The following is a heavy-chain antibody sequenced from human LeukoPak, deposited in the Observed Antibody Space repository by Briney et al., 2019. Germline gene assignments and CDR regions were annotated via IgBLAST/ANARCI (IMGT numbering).Heavy chain of an antibody. CDR2: ISGSGGST. J-gene: IGHJ3*02. CDR1: GFTFSSYA. CDR3: AKDQWTGRADDAFDI. V-gene: IGHV3-23*01. Sequence: PGESLRLSCAASGFTFSSYAMSWVRQAPGKGLEWVSAISGSGGSTYYAGSVKGGFTISRDNSKNTLYLQMNSLRAEDTAVYYCAKDQWTGRADDAFDIWGQGTMVTVSS. D-gene: IGHD6-19*01.